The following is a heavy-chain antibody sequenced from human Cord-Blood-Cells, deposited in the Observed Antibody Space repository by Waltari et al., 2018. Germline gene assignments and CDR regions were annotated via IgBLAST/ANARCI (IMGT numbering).Heavy chain of an antibody. J-gene: IGHJ2*01. V-gene: IGHV3-21*01. CDR1: GFTFSSYS. Sequence: EVQLVESGGGLVKPGGSLRLSCAASGFTFSSYSMNWVRQAPGKGLEWVSSISSSSSYIYYADSVKGRFTIARDNAKNSLYLQMNSLRAEDTAVYYCARDTSPLDWYFDLWGRGTLVTVSS. CDR2: ISSSSSYI. CDR3: ARDTSPLDWYFDL.